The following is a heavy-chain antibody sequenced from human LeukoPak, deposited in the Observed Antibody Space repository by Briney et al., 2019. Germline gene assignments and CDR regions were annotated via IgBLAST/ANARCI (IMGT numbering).Heavy chain of an antibody. J-gene: IGHJ4*02. CDR2: IYYSGST. V-gene: IGHV4-31*03. CDR1: GGSISSGGYY. Sequence: SQTLSLTFTVSGGSISSGGYYWSWIRQHPGKGLEWIGYIYYSGSTYYNPSLKSRVTISVDTSKNQFSLKLSSVTVANTAVYYCARAYSGYTNDYWGQGTLVTVSS. D-gene: IGHD5-18*01. CDR3: ARAYSGYTNDY.